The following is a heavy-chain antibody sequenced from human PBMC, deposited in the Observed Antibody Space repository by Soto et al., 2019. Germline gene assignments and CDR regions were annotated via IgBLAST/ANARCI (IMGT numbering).Heavy chain of an antibody. J-gene: IGHJ4*02. Sequence: ASVKVSCKASGYTFTGYYMHWVRQAPGQGLEWMGWINPNSGGTNYAQKFQGRVTMTRDTSISTAYMELSRLRSDDTAVYYCARDLVDTAMIKGDYWGQGTLVTVSS. V-gene: IGHV1-2*02. CDR3: ARDLVDTAMIKGDY. CDR1: GYTFTGYY. CDR2: INPNSGGT. D-gene: IGHD5-18*01.